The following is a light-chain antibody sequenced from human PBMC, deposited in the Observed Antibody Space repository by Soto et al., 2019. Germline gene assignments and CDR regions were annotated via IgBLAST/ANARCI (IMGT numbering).Light chain of an antibody. Sequence: DIQLTQSPSFLSASEGDRVTITCRASQDIHVFLAWYQHKPGKAPRLLIDSASTLQSGVPSRFSGSRSGTEFTLTISSLQHEDIDTYYCQKFNNYPLTLGPGTKVDIK. J-gene: IGKJ3*01. V-gene: IGKV1-9*01. CDR3: QKFNNYPLT. CDR1: QDIHVF. CDR2: SAS.